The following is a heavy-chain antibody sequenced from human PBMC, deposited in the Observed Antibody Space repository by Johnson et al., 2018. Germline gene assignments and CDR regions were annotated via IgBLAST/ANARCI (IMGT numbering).Heavy chain of an antibody. CDR1: GYAFTSFD. D-gene: IGHD3-10*01. V-gene: IGHV1-8*01. CDR2: MNPNSGNT. Sequence: QVQLVQSGAEVTMPGASVKVSCKASGYAFTSFDINWVRLAPGQGLEWMGWMNPNSGNTGSAKEFQGRVTMTGSTSINTAYMELSSLESDDPAGYYCAMASQVREYHDGQVHHHYQNGVDGWRQGTSVTVSS. CDR3: AMASQVREYHDGQVHHHYQNGVDG. J-gene: IGHJ6*02.